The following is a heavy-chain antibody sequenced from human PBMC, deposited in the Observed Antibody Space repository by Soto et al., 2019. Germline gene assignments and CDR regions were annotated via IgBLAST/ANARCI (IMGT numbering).Heavy chain of an antibody. CDR3: ARDFWSGYRYYGMDV. D-gene: IGHD3-3*01. V-gene: IGHV5-51*01. CDR2: IYPGDSDT. CDR1: GYSFTSYW. J-gene: IGHJ6*02. Sequence: PGESLKISCKGSGYSFTSYWIGWVRQMPGKGLEWMGIIYPGDSDTRNSPSFQGQVTISADKSVSTAYLQWSSLKASDTAMYYCARDFWSGYRYYGMDVWGQGTTVTVSS.